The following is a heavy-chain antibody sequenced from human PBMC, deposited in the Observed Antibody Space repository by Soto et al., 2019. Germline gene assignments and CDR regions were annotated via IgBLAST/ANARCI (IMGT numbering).Heavy chain of an antibody. Sequence: SETLSLTCTVSGGSVSSGSYYWSWIRQPPGKGLEWIGYIYYSGSTNYNPSLKSRVTISVDTSKNQFSLKLSSVTAADTAVYYCARVRIWDYGMDVWGQGTTVTVSS. D-gene: IGHD3-16*01. CDR3: ARVRIWDYGMDV. V-gene: IGHV4-61*01. CDR2: IYYSGST. CDR1: GGSVSSGSYY. J-gene: IGHJ6*02.